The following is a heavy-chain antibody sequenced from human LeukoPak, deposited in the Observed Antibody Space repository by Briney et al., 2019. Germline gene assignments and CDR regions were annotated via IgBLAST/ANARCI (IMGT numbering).Heavy chain of an antibody. D-gene: IGHD6-13*01. CDR1: GFTFSSYW. J-gene: IGHJ4*02. CDR3: ARDSIAPDGDFDY. CDR2: IDSDGSTT. Sequence: GGSLRLSCAASGFTFSSYWMHWVRQGPGKGLVWVSLIDSDGSTTRYADSVKGRFTISRDNAKNTLYLQMNSLRAEDAAVYYCARDSIAPDGDFDYWGQGTLLTVSS. V-gene: IGHV3-74*01.